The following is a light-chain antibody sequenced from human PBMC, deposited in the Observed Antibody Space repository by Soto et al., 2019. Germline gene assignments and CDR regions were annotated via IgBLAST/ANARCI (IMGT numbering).Light chain of an antibody. J-gene: IGKJ4*01. V-gene: IGKV1D-12*01. Sequence: DIQMTQSPSSVSASVGDRVTIACRASQSIDTWLAWYQQKPGRAPKLLIHAASSLQSGVPPRFSGSGSGTDFTLTISSLQPEDFATYFCQPANSFPFTFGGGTKVEI. CDR2: AAS. CDR3: QPANSFPFT. CDR1: QSIDTW.